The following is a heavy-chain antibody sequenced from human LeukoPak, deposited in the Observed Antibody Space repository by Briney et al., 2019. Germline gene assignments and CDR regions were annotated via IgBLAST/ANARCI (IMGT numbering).Heavy chain of an antibody. CDR2: IYPGDSDT. D-gene: IGHD1-7*01. V-gene: IGHV5-51*01. J-gene: IGHJ4*02. CDR1: GFTFSSYA. Sequence: PGGSLRLSCAASGFTFSSYAMSWVRQAPGKGLEWMGIIYPGDSDTRYSPSFQGQVTISADKSISTAYLQWSSLKASDTAMYYCATSQGGTTFPFDYWGQGTLVTASS. CDR3: ATSQGGTTFPFDY.